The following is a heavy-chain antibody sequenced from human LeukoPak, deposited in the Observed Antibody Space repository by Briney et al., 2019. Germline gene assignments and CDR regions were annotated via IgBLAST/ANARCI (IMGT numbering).Heavy chain of an antibody. J-gene: IGHJ6*02. CDR3: ARDHYYDIVTGYYSVDHYYGMDV. V-gene: IGHV1-2*06. CDR2: INPNSGGT. CDR1: GYTFTGYY. Sequence: ASVKVSCKASGYTFTGYYMHWVRQAPGQGLEWMGRINPNSGGTNYAQKFQGRVTMTRDTSTSTVYMELSSLRSEDTAVYYCARDHYYDIVTGYYSVDHYYGMDVWGQGTTVTVSS. D-gene: IGHD3-9*01.